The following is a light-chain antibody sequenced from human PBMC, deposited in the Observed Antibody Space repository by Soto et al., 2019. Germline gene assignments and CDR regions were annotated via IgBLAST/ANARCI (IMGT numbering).Light chain of an antibody. CDR1: SSDVGGYNY. Sequence: QPVLTQPPSASGSPGQSVTISCTGTSSDVGGYNYVSWYQQLPGNAPKLIIYDVSKRPSGVPDRFSGSKSGNTASLTVSGLQAEDEADYYCSSYAGSNIFVVFGGGTKVTVL. J-gene: IGLJ3*02. CDR3: SSYAGSNIFVV. CDR2: DVS. V-gene: IGLV2-8*01.